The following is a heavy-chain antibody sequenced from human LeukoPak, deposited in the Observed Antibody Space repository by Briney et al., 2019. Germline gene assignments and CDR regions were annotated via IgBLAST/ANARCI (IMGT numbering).Heavy chain of an antibody. Sequence: ASVKVSCKASGYTFTSYGISWVRQAPGQGLEWMGWISAYNGNTNYAQKIQGRVTMITDTSTNTAYMELSSLRSEDTAVYYCAREPAAGTSHFENWGQGNLVTVSS. CDR1: GYTFTSYG. J-gene: IGHJ1*01. D-gene: IGHD6-13*01. CDR3: AREPAAGTSHFEN. CDR2: ISAYNGNT. V-gene: IGHV1-18*01.